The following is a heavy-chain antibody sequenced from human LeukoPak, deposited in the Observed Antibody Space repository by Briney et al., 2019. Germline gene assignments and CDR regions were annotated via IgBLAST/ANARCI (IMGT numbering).Heavy chain of an antibody. CDR3: ASKLVLERYFDY. CDR2: INHSGST. Sequence: SETLSLTCAVYGGSFSGYYWSWIRQPPGKGLEWIGEINHSGSTNYNPSLKSRVTISVDTSKNQFSLKLSSVTAADTAVYYCASKLVLERYFDYWGQGTLVTVSS. J-gene: IGHJ4*02. V-gene: IGHV4-34*01. CDR1: GGSFSGYY. D-gene: IGHD2/OR15-2a*01.